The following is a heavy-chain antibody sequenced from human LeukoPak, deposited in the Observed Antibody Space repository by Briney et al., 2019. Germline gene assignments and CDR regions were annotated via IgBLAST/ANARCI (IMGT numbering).Heavy chain of an antibody. CDR1: GFTFSSYL. Sequence: GGSLRLSCAASGFTFSSYLMHWVRQAPGKGLVWVSRINSDGSSTTYADSVKGRFTISRDNAKDSLYLQMNSLRDEDTAVYYCARDLDWGFDYWGQGTLVTVSS. V-gene: IGHV3-74*01. CDR2: INSDGSST. D-gene: IGHD3/OR15-3a*01. CDR3: ARDLDWGFDY. J-gene: IGHJ4*02.